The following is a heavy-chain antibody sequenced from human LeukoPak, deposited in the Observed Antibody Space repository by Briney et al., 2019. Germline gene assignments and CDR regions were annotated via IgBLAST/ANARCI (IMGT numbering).Heavy chain of an antibody. Sequence: KSSETLSLTCTVSGVSISGSSYYWGWIRQPPGKGLEWIGSIYYSGSTYYNPSLKSRVTISVDTTKNQFSLKLSSVTAADTAVYYCARVGDLRWFGKGGFDPWGQGTLVTVSS. CDR3: ARVGDLRWFGKGGFDP. CDR1: GVSISGSSYY. D-gene: IGHD3-10*01. J-gene: IGHJ5*02. V-gene: IGHV4-39*07. CDR2: IYYSGST.